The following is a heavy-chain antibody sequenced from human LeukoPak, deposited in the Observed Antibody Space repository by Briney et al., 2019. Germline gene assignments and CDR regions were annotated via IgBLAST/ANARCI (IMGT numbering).Heavy chain of an antibody. D-gene: IGHD3-22*01. CDR2: ISYDGSNK. Sequence: PGGSLRLSCAASGFTFSSYAMHWVRQAPGKGLEWVAVISYDGSNKYYADSVKGRFTISRDNSKNTLYLQMNSLRAEDTAVYYCARDIMYYYDSSGYGDYWGQGTLVTVSS. V-gene: IGHV3-30*04. CDR1: GFTFSSYA. J-gene: IGHJ4*02. CDR3: ARDIMYYYDSSGYGDY.